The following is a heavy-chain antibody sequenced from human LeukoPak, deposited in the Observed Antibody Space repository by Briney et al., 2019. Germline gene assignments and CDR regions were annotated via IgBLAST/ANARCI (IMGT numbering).Heavy chain of an antibody. J-gene: IGHJ4*02. V-gene: IGHV4-59*01. D-gene: IGHD2-2*01. Sequence: SETLSLTCTVSGGSISSYYWSWIRQPPGKGLEWIGYIYYSGSTNYNPSLKSRVTISVDTSKNQFSLKLSSVTAADTAVYYCAREPEXXXFDYWGQGTLVTVSS. CDR3: AREPEXXXFDY. CDR2: IYYSGST. CDR1: GGSISSYY.